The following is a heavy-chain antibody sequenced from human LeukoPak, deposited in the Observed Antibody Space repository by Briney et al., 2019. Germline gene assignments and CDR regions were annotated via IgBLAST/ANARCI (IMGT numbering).Heavy chain of an antibody. CDR1: GFTFSTYA. V-gene: IGHV3-48*02. Sequence: GGSLRLSCAVSGFTFSTYAVNWVRQAPGKGLEWVSYISSTSGSIYYADSVRGRFIISRDNAKNSLYLQMNSLRDEDTAVYYCARVAAGHSVNYFDYWGQGTLVTVSS. J-gene: IGHJ4*02. CDR3: ARVAAGHSVNYFDY. D-gene: IGHD4-23*01. CDR2: ISSTSGSI.